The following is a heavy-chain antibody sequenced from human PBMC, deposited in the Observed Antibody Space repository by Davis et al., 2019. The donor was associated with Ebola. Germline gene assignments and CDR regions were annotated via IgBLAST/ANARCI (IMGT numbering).Heavy chain of an antibody. J-gene: IGHJ4*02. Sequence: PGGSLRLSCAASGFTFSSYAMSWVRQAPGKGLEWVSAISGSGGSTYYADSVKGRFTISRDNAKNTLYLQMNSLRAEDTAVYYCARVRSSSWYETPFDYWGQGTLVTVSS. CDR3: ARVRSSSWYETPFDY. CDR2: ISGSGGST. CDR1: GFTFSSYA. D-gene: IGHD6-13*01. V-gene: IGHV3-23*01.